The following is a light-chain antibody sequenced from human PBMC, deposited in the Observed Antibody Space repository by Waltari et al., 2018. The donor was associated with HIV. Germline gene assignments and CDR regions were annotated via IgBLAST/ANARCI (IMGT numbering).Light chain of an antibody. V-gene: IGLV3-25*03. CDR3: QSADSSGTHYV. CDR2: KDS. Sequence: SYELTQPPPVSVSPGQTARITCSGDALPKTYAYWYQQKPGQAPVVMIYKDSERPSGIPERFSGSSSGTTVALTISGGQAEDEADYYCQSADSSGTHYVFGTGTKVTVL. J-gene: IGLJ1*01. CDR1: ALPKTY.